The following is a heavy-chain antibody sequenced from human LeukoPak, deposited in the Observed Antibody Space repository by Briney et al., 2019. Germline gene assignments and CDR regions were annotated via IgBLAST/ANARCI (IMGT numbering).Heavy chain of an antibody. D-gene: IGHD2-21*02. V-gene: IGHV4-34*01. Sequence: SETLSLTCAVYGGSFSGCYWSWIRQPPGKGLEWIGEINHSGSTNYNPSLKSRVTISVDTSKNQFSLKLSSVTAADTAVYYCAREIVVVTASFDPWGQGTLVTVSS. J-gene: IGHJ5*02. CDR1: GGSFSGCY. CDR3: AREIVVVTASFDP. CDR2: INHSGST.